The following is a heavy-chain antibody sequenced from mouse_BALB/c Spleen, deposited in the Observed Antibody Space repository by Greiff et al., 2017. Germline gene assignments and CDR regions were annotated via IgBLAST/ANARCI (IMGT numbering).Heavy chain of an antibody. V-gene: IGHV5-12-1*01. Sequence: DVMLVESGGGLVKPGESLKLSCAASGFAFSSYDMSWVRQTPEKRLEWVAYISSGGGSTYYPDTVKGRFTISRDNAKNTLYLQMSSLKSEDTAMYYCARHGDLGYFDYWGQGTTLTVSS. CDR3: ARHGDLGYFDY. D-gene: IGHD3-3*01. CDR2: ISSGGGST. CDR1: GFAFSSYD. J-gene: IGHJ2*01.